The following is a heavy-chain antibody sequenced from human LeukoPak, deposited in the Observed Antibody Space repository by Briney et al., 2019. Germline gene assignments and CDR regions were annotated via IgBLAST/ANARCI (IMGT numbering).Heavy chain of an antibody. Sequence: SETLSLTCAVHGGSFSGYYWSWIRQPPGKGLEWIGEINHSGNTNYNPSLKSRVTISVDTSKNQFSLKLSSVTAADASVYYCARGAAITGESRYWGQGTLVTVSS. CDR1: GGSFSGYY. V-gene: IGHV4-34*01. CDR2: INHSGNT. CDR3: ARGAAITGESRY. D-gene: IGHD3-10*01. J-gene: IGHJ4*02.